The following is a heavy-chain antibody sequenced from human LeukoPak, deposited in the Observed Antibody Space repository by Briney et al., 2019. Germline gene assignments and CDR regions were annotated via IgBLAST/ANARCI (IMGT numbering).Heavy chain of an antibody. D-gene: IGHD6-19*01. CDR1: GSPNSSLL. V-gene: IGHV4-4*07. J-gene: IGHJ5*01. CDR2: IYIGGTT. CDR3: TLLTEWLALNS. Sequence: PSETLSHTRCVSGSPNSSLLWHCVRQPPGKGLEWIGTIYIGGTTNYNPSLNSRVTMSLDTTKTQLVLMQTSRTAADAAFLYYTLLTEWLALNSGARGTLVTVSS.